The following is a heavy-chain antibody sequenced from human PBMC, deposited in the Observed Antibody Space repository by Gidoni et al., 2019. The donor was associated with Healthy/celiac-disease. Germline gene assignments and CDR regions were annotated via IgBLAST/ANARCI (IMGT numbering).Heavy chain of an antibody. D-gene: IGHD2-2*02. Sequence: QVQLVQSAAEVKKPGASVKVSCKASGYTFTGYYMHWVRQAPGQGLEWMGWINPNSGGTNYAQKFQGRVTMTRDTSISTAYMELSRLRSDDTAVYYCARARGYCSSTSCYTIWFDPWGQGTLVTVSS. CDR3: ARARGYCSSTSCYTIWFDP. CDR1: GYTFTGYY. V-gene: IGHV1-2*02. CDR2: INPNSGGT. J-gene: IGHJ5*02.